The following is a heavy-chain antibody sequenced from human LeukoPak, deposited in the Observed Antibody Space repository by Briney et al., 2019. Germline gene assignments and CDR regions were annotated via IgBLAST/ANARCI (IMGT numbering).Heavy chain of an antibody. J-gene: IGHJ6*03. D-gene: IGHD2-15*01. CDR2: IYHSGST. Sequence: TSETLSLTCAVSGGSISSSNWWSWVRQPPGKGLEWIGEIYHSGSTNYNPSLKSRVTISVDTSKNQFSLKLSSVTAADTAVYYCAREVVVAATPDYYYYMDVWGKGTTVTVSS. CDR3: AREVVVAATPDYYYYMDV. CDR1: GGSISSSNW. V-gene: IGHV4-4*02.